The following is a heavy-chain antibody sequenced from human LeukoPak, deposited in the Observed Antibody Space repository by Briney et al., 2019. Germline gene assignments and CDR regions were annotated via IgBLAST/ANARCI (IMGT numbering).Heavy chain of an antibody. CDR3: ARAKPKNMVRGLIMRRESRYYFDY. V-gene: IGHV3-15*01. J-gene: IGHJ4*02. D-gene: IGHD3-10*01. Sequence: GGSLRLSCAASGFTFNNSWMSWVRQAPGRGLEWVGRIKTKSDGGTTEYAASVKGRFTISRDDSKTTLYLQMNSLKTEDTAVYYCARAKPKNMVRGLIMRRESRYYFDYWGQGTLVTVSS. CDR2: IKTKSDGGTT. CDR1: GFTFNNSW.